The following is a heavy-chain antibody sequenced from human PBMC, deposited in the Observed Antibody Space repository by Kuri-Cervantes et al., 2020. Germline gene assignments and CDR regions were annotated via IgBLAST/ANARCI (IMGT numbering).Heavy chain of an antibody. CDR3: ARGRPRVDWFDP. Sequence: GSLRLSCTVSGGSISSYYWSWIRQPAGKGLEWIGRIYTSGSTNYNPSLKSRVTISVDKSKNQFSLKLSSVTAADTAVYYCARGRPRVDWFDPWGQGTLVTVSS. CDR1: GGSISSYY. V-gene: IGHV4-4*07. CDR2: IYTSGST. J-gene: IGHJ5*02.